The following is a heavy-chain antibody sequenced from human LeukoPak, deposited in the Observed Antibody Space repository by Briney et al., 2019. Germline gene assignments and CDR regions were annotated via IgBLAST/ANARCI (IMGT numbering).Heavy chain of an antibody. CDR1: GGSFSGYY. CDR2: INHSGST. V-gene: IGHV4-34*01. Sequence: SETLSLTCAVYGGSFSGYYWSWIRQPPGKGLEWIGEINHSGSTNYNPSLKSRVTISVDTSKNQFSLKLSSVTAADTAVYYCARGLGQQLDWGQGTLVTVSS. D-gene: IGHD6-13*01. CDR3: ARGLGQQLD. J-gene: IGHJ4*02.